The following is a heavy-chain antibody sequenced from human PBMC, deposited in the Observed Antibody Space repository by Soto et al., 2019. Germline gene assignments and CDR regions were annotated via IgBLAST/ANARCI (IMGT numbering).Heavy chain of an antibody. Sequence: EVQLAESGGGLAQPGGSLRLSCAASGFTLSGYAMDWVRQAPGKGLEYVSGISSNGVGTYYANSVQGRFTISRDNPKNTVYVQIGSLRPEDVAVYYCARRARPHFYYMDVWGKGTTVTVSS. V-gene: IGHV3-64*01. CDR2: ISSNGVGT. CDR1: GFTLSGYA. D-gene: IGHD6-6*01. J-gene: IGHJ6*03. CDR3: ARRARPHFYYMDV.